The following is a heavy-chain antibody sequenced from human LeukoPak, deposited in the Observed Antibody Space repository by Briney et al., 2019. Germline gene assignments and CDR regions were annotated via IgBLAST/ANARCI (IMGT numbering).Heavy chain of an antibody. Sequence: PGGSLRLSCAASGFTVSSNYMSWVRQAPGKGLEWVSAISGSGGSTYYADSVKGRFTISRDNSKNTLYLQMNSLRAEDTAVYYCAKGFERARASTYYYDSSGYPRIFDIWGQGTMVTVSS. CDR3: AKGFERARASTYYYDSSGYPRIFDI. CDR2: ISGSGGST. D-gene: IGHD3-22*01. J-gene: IGHJ3*02. V-gene: IGHV3-23*01. CDR1: GFTVSSNY.